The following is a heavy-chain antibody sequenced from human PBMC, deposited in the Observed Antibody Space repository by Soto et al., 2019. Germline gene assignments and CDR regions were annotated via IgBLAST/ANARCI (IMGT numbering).Heavy chain of an antibody. J-gene: IGHJ4*02. Sequence: EVQLVESGGGLVQPGESLRLSCTASGITFSSYSMNWVRQAPGKGLEWLSYISSSKTTYADSVKGRFTISRDNAKNSVYLQMNSLRDEDTAVYYCVGDQDVHTPMVHGNCWGRGTRVTVSS. V-gene: IGHV3-48*02. D-gene: IGHD5-18*01. CDR1: GITFSSYS. CDR3: VGDQDVHTPMVHGNC. CDR2: ISSSKTT.